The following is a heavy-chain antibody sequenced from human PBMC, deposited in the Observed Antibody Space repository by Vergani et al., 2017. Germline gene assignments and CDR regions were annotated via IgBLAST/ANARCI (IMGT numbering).Heavy chain of an antibody. J-gene: IGHJ4*02. CDR1: GCTFSSYA. Sequence: QVQLVQSGAEVKKPGSSVKVSCKASGCTFSSYAISWVRQAPGQGLGWMGGIIPIFGTANYAQKFQGRVTITADKSTSTAYMELSSLRSEDTAVYYCAGESFGVGIRTYYFDYWGQGTLVTVSS. CDR3: AGESFGVGIRTYYFDY. CDR2: IIPIFGTA. V-gene: IGHV1-69*06. D-gene: IGHD3-3*01.